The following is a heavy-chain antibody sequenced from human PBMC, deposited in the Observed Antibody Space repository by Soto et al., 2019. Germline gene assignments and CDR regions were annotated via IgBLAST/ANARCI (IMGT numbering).Heavy chain of an antibody. Sequence: PGESLKISCKGSGYSFTSYWISWVRQMPGKGLEWMGMIDPSDSYTNYSPSFQGHVTISADKSISTAYLQWSSLKASDTAMYYCARLERYYYDSSGYPAQMPFDYWGQGTLVXVSS. CDR1: GYSFTSYW. CDR3: ARLERYYYDSSGYPAQMPFDY. J-gene: IGHJ4*02. D-gene: IGHD3-22*01. CDR2: IDPSDSYT. V-gene: IGHV5-10-1*01.